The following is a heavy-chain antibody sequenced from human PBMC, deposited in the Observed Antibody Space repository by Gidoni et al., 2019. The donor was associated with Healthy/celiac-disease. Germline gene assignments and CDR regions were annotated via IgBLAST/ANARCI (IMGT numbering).Heavy chain of an antibody. V-gene: IGHV3-33*01. CDR2: IWYDGSNK. D-gene: IGHD3-10*01. J-gene: IGHJ4*02. Sequence: QVQLVQSGGGVVQPGRSLRRYGAAPGFTFSSYGMHWVRQDPGNGLEWVAVIWYDGSNKYYADSVKGRFTISRDNSKNTLYLQMNILRAEDTAVYYCARDGDEYYYGSGPVDYWGQGTLVTVSS. CDR3: ARDGDEYYYGSGPVDY. CDR1: GFTFSSYG.